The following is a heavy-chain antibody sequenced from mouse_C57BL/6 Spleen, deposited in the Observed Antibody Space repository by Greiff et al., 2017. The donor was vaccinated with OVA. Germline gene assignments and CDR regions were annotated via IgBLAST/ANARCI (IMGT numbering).Heavy chain of an antibody. CDR3: ARHDGSSARWFAY. D-gene: IGHD1-1*01. Sequence: VQLKQSGGDLVKPGGSLKLSCAASGFTFSSYGMSWVRQTPDKRLEWVATISSGGSYTYYPDSVKGRFTISRDNAKNTLYLQMSSLKSEDTAMYYCARHDGSSARWFAYWGQGTLVTVSA. CDR1: GFTFSSYG. CDR2: ISSGGSYT. J-gene: IGHJ3*01. V-gene: IGHV5-6*01.